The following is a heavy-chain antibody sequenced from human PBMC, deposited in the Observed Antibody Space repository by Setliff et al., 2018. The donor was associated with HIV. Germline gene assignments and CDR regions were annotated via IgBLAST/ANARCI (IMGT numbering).Heavy chain of an antibody. CDR2: ISGSGGST. CDR3: AKDYYDFVWGSSLAY. Sequence: GGSLRLSCAASGFTFSNYWMDWVRQAPGKGLEWVSAISGSGGSTYYADSVKGRFTISRDNSKNTLYLQMNSLRAEDTAVYYCAKDYYDFVWGSSLAYWGQGTLVTVSS. CDR1: GFTFSNYW. D-gene: IGHD3-16*01. J-gene: IGHJ4*02. V-gene: IGHV3-23*01.